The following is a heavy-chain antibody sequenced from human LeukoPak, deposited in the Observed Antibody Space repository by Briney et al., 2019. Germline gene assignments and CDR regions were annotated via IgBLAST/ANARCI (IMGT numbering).Heavy chain of an antibody. CDR2: IKSKTDGGKT. V-gene: IGHV3-15*05. J-gene: IGHJ4*02. CDR3: PTDLAVTINF. Sequence: GGSLRLSCAASGFTFSNAWLSWVRQAPGKGVQWVGRIKSKTDGGKTDYAAPVNGRFSISRDDSKNTLYLQMKSLNTGDTDVYYCPTDLAVTINFWGQGTLVTVSS. D-gene: IGHD4-17*01. CDR1: GFTFSNAW.